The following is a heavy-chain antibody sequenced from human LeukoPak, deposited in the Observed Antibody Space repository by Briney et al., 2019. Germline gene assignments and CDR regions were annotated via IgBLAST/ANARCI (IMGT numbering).Heavy chain of an antibody. Sequence: SQTLSLTCAVSGGSISSSGYYWGWIRQPPGKGLEWIGSIYYGGSTYYNPSLKSRVTISVDTSKNQFSLRLSSVTAADTAVYYCASLNTYYFGSGSYLDYWGQGTLVTVSS. CDR1: GGSISSSGYY. CDR2: IYYGGST. J-gene: IGHJ4*02. V-gene: IGHV4-39*01. D-gene: IGHD3-10*01. CDR3: ASLNTYYFGSGSYLDY.